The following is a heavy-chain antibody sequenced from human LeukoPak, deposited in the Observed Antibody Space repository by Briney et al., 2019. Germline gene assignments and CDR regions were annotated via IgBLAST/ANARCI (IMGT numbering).Heavy chain of an antibody. Sequence: ASVKVSCKASGYTFTSYAMHWVRQAPGQRLEWMGWINAGNGNTKYSQKFQGRVTITRDTSASTAYMELSSLRYEDTAAYYCARKGDGYFLYYFDYWGQGTLVTVPS. D-gene: IGHD5-24*01. V-gene: IGHV1-3*01. CDR3: ARKGDGYFLYYFDY. CDR2: INAGNGNT. CDR1: GYTFTSYA. J-gene: IGHJ4*02.